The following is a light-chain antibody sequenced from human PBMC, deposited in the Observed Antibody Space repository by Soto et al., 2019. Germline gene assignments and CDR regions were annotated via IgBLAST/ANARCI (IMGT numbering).Light chain of an antibody. CDR1: QKIRNL. CDR3: QQYKKYST. Sequence: DIQLTQSPSTLSAAVGDSVTITCRASQKIRNLLAWYQQKPGRAPKPLIFDASTLRTGVPSRFSGSGSGSEFNFTITGLQPDDFATYYCQQYKKYSTFGGGTRLEIK. V-gene: IGKV1-5*01. CDR2: DAS. J-gene: IGKJ5*01.